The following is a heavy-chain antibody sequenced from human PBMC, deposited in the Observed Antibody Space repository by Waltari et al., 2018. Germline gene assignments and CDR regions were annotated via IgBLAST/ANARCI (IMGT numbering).Heavy chain of an antibody. D-gene: IGHD2-8*01. CDR2: INPGNGNT. J-gene: IGHJ6*02. CDR1: GYTFTSYA. Sequence: QVQLVQSGAEVKKPGASVKVSCKASGYTFTSYAMHWVRQAPGQRLEWMGWINPGNGNTKYSQKFQGRVTITRDTSASTAYMELSSLRSEDTAVYYCARDLVVLMVYEYYYYGMDVWGQGTTVTVSS. V-gene: IGHV1-3*01. CDR3: ARDLVVLMVYEYYYYGMDV.